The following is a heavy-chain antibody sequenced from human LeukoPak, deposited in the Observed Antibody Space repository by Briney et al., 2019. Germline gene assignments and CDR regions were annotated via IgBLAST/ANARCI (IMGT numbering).Heavy chain of an antibody. Sequence: SETLSLTCAGYGGSFSGYYWSWIRQPPGKGLEWIGSIYYSGSTYYNPSLKSRVTISVDTSKNQFSLKLGSVTAADTAVYYCARPGGYSGSYGAGAFDIWGQGTMVTVSS. CDR2: IYYSGST. J-gene: IGHJ3*02. D-gene: IGHD1-26*01. CDR1: GGSFSGYY. V-gene: IGHV4-34*01. CDR3: ARPGGYSGSYGAGAFDI.